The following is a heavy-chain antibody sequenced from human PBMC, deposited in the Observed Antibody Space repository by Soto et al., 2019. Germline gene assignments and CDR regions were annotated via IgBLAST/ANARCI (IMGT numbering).Heavy chain of an antibody. J-gene: IGHJ3*02. V-gene: IGHV3-11*01. Sequence: QVQLVESGGGLVKPGWSLRLSGAASGFTFSDYYMSWVRQSPGKGLEWVSYISNSGNVRYYVDSVKGRFTISRDNAKNSLYLQLNSLRAEDTAVYYCARVRGYSYGYERVDAFDIWGQGTMVTVSS. D-gene: IGHD5-18*01. CDR1: GFTFSDYY. CDR2: ISNSGNVR. CDR3: ARVRGYSYGYERVDAFDI.